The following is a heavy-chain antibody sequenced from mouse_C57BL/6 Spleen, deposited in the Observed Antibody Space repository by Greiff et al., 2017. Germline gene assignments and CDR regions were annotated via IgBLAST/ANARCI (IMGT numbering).Heavy chain of an antibody. Sequence: EVQLVESGGGLVKPGGSLKLSCAASGFTFRDYGMHWVRQAPEKGLEWVAYISSGSSTIYYADTVKGRFTISRDNAKNTLFLQMTSPRSEDTAMYYCAKIYYDYEFAYWGQGTLVTVSA. CDR2: ISSGSSTI. V-gene: IGHV5-17*01. J-gene: IGHJ3*01. CDR3: AKIYYDYEFAY. D-gene: IGHD2-4*01. CDR1: GFTFRDYG.